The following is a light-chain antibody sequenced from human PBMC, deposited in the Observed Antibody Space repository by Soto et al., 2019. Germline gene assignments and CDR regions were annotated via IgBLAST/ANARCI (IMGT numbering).Light chain of an antibody. CDR3: SSDTSINARACV. V-gene: IGLV2-14*01. J-gene: IGLJ1*01. CDR2: EVT. CDR1: SGDIGSYNR. Sequence: QSALTQPAYVSGSPGQSITISCTGTSGDIGSYNRVSWYQQHPGKTPKLIIYEVTDRPSGVSNRFSGSKSGNTASLTISGFQAEDEAEYYCSSDTSINARACVVGTGTKVTV.